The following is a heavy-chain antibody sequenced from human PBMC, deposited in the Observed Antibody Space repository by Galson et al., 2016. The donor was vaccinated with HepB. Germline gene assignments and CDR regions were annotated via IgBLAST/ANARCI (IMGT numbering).Heavy chain of an antibody. V-gene: IGHV3-48*02. CDR1: RFSISSYS. D-gene: IGHD6-13*01. J-gene: IGHJ6*02. CDR3: ARDGGQQVVRWERLRKVYYYYPMDV. Sequence: SLRLSCAASRFSISSYSFNWVRQAPGKALEWVSHIGSGGSTISYADSVKGRFTISRDNDKHSLYLQMNTLRDDDTAVYYCARDGGQQVVRWERLRKVYYYYPMDVGGQGTTVTVSS. CDR2: IGSGGSTI.